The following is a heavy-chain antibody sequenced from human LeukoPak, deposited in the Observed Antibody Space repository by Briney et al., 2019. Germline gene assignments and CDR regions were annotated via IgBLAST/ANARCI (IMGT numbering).Heavy chain of an antibody. Sequence: SETLSLTCTVSGGSISSSAFYWGWIRQPPGKGLEWIGSIYYNANTFYNPSLKSRVTISIDTSNNQFSLNLTSVTAADTAVYYCARHLNYYYYYYMDVWGKGTTVTVSS. CDR1: GGSISSSAFY. CDR2: IYYNANT. J-gene: IGHJ6*03. V-gene: IGHV4-39*01. CDR3: ARHLNYYYYYYMDV.